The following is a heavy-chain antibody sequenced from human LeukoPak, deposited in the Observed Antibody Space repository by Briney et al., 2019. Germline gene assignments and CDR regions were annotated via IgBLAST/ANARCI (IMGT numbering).Heavy chain of an antibody. Sequence: SETLSLTCAVSGGSISSSSYYWGWIRQPPGKGLEWIGSISYSEITYYNPSLKSRVTISVDTSKNQFSLKLSSVTAADTAVYYCARGTARWLRRACIDYWGQGALVTVSS. D-gene: IGHD5-12*01. J-gene: IGHJ4*02. CDR3: ARGTARWLRRACIDY. CDR2: ISYSEIT. CDR1: GGSISSSSYY. V-gene: IGHV4-39*01.